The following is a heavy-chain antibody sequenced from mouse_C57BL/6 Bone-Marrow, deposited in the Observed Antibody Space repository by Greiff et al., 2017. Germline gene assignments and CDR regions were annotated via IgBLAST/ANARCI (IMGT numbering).Heavy chain of an antibody. Sequence: VKLMESGAELARPGASVKLSCKASGYTFTSYGISWVKQRTGPGLEWIGEIYPRSGNTYYNEKFKGKATLTADKSSSTAYMELRSLTSEDSAVYFCARTLYYGDYGGQGTTLTVSS. CDR1: GYTFTSYG. CDR2: IYPRSGNT. CDR3: ARTLYYGDY. J-gene: IGHJ2*01. V-gene: IGHV1-81*01.